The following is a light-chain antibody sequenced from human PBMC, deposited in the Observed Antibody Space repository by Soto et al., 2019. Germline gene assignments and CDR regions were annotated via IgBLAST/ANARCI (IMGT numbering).Light chain of an antibody. CDR1: QRASRQY. V-gene: IGKV3-20*01. Sequence: VLTQSPDTLSLSPGERATLSCRASQRASRQYLSWYQQRPDQPPRLLIYGVSMRADGIPDRFGGSGSGSEFTLTINRLEPEDFAVYYCQDFDSPQWTFGQGTKVEN. CDR2: GVS. CDR3: QDFDSPQWT. J-gene: IGKJ1*01.